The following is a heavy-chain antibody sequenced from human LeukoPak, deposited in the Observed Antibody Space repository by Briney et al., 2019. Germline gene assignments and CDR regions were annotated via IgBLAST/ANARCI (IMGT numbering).Heavy chain of an antibody. J-gene: IGHJ6*03. Sequence: SETLSLTCTVSGGSISSYYRSWLRQPPGKGLEGILFIYYRATTNYHPSLQSRVTISVDTSNNQFSLKLSSVTAADTAVYYCARGRKIYYYYYMDVWGKGTTVTVSS. CDR3: ARGRKIYYYYYMDV. V-gene: IGHV4-59*01. CDR2: IYYRATT. CDR1: GGSISSYY.